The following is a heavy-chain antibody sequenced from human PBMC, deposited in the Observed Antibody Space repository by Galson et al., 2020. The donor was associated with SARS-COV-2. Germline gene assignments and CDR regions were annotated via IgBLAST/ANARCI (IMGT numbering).Heavy chain of an antibody. CDR1: GYSFTAYY. CDR2: INPNSGST. Sequence: ASVQVSCKASGYSFTAYYMHWVRQAPGQGLEWMGWINPNSGSTSYAQNFQDRVTMTRDTSISTAYMELSRLRSDDMAVYYCAKGTLYYYNSGSYRFDSWGQGTLVTVSS. CDR3: AKGTLYYYNSGSYRFDS. J-gene: IGHJ4*02. D-gene: IGHD3-10*01. V-gene: IGHV1-2*02.